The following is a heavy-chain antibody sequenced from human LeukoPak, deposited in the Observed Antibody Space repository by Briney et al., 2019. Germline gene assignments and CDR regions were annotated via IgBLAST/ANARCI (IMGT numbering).Heavy chain of an antibody. J-gene: IGHJ6*03. V-gene: IGHV3-23*01. CDR1: GFTFSSYA. CDR3: AKDGGNYYDSGGSYLMRSYMDV. Sequence: GGSLRLSCAASGFTFSSYAMSWVRQAPGEGLEWVSAISGIGGSTYYADSVKGRFTISRDNSKNTLFLQMNSLRVEDTAVYYCAKDGGNYYDSGGSYLMRSYMDVWGKGTTVTVSS. CDR2: ISGIGGST. D-gene: IGHD3-22*01.